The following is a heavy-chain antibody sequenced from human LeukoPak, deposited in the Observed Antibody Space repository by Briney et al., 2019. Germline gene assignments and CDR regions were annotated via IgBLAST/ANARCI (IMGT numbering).Heavy chain of an antibody. J-gene: IGHJ6*03. D-gene: IGHD4-23*01. CDR3: ARESPPLTTVITKYYQYFMDV. CDR1: CYIFISHG. CDR2: ISPHNGKT. Sequence: GASVKVSCKASCYIFISHGISWVRQAPGQGLEWMGWISPHNGKTEYAQKFQGRVSMTRDRSTSTVYMELRSLRSDDTAVYYCARESPPLTTVITKYYQYFMDVWGKGTTVTVSS. V-gene: IGHV1-18*04.